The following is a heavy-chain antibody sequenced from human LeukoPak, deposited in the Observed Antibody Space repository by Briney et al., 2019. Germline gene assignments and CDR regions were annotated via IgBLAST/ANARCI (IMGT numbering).Heavy chain of an antibody. Sequence: GGSLRLSCAASGFTFSSYAMSWVRQAPGKGLEWVSAISGSGGSTYYADSVKGRFTISRDNSKNTLYLQMNSLSAEDTAVYYCAKDFGVTGYDILTGYYEGEGYFDYWGQGTLVTVSS. D-gene: IGHD3-9*01. V-gene: IGHV3-23*01. CDR1: GFTFSSYA. J-gene: IGHJ4*02. CDR2: ISGSGGST. CDR3: AKDFGVTGYDILTGYYEGEGYFDY.